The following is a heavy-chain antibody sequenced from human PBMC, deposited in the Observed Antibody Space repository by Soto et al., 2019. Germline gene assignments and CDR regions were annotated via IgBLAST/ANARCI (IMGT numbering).Heavy chain of an antibody. CDR3: ARTKYSSGWYGSSNWFDP. D-gene: IGHD6-19*01. CDR2: IYHSGST. J-gene: IGHJ5*02. V-gene: IGHV4-30-2*03. Sequence: PLETLSLTCTVSGCSIISGDYCWTWIRQPPGKGLEWIGSIYHSGSTYYNPSLKSRVTISVDTSKNQFSLKLSSVTAADTAVYYCARTKYSSGWYGSSNWFDPWGQGTLVTVSS. CDR1: GCSIISGDYC.